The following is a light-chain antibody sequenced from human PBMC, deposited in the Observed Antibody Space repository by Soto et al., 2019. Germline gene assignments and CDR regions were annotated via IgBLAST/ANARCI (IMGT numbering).Light chain of an antibody. CDR1: QGIRSY. J-gene: IGKJ3*01. V-gene: IGKV1-9*01. CDR2: GAS. Sequence: DIQLTQSPSFLSASIGDRVTITCRASQGIRSYLAWYQQKPGQAPKLLIYGASTLQSGVPSRFSGSGSWTEFTHTISSLQPDDSATYYCQQLNNFPFTFGPGTKVDIK. CDR3: QQLNNFPFT.